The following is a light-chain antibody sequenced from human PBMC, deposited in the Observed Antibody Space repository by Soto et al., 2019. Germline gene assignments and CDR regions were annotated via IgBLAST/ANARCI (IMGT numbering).Light chain of an antibody. Sequence: DIQMTQSPSTLSASVGDRVTITCRSSQSIGSWVAWYQQKPGKAPKLLIYKASSLESGVPSRFSGSGSGTEFALTIRSLQPDDFASYYCQQYGSYSPWTFGQGTKVEIK. CDR3: QQYGSYSPWT. J-gene: IGKJ1*01. V-gene: IGKV1-5*03. CDR2: KAS. CDR1: QSIGSW.